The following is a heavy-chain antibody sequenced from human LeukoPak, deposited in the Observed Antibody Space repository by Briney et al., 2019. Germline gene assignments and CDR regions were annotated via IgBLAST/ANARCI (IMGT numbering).Heavy chain of an antibody. CDR3: ARVSGREFLHDAFDI. CDR2: IIPIFGTA. J-gene: IGHJ3*02. V-gene: IGHV1-69*13. D-gene: IGHD3-10*01. CDR1: GGTFSSYA. Sequence: SVKVSCKASGGTFSSYAISWVRQAPGQGLEWMGGIIPIFGTANYAQKFQGRVTITADESTSTAYMELSSLRSEDTAVYYCARVSGREFLHDAFDIWGQGTMVTVSS.